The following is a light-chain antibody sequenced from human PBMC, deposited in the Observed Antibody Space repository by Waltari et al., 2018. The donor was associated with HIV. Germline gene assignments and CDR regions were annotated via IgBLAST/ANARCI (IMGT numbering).Light chain of an antibody. J-gene: IGLJ1*01. CDR3: SSYTSSSTLPSYV. V-gene: IGLV2-14*01. CDR2: EVS. CDR1: SSDVGGYNY. Sequence: QSALTQPASVSGSPGQSITISCTGTSSDVGGYNYVSWSQQHPGKAPKLMIYEVSNRPSGVSNGSAGSKSGNTASLTISGLHAEDEADYYGSSYTSSSTLPSYVFGTGTKVTVL.